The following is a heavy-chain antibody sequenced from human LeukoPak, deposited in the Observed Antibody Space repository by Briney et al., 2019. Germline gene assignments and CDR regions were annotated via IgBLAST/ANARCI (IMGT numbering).Heavy chain of an antibody. CDR2: IRYDGSNK. Sequence: GSLRLSCAASGFTFSSYGMHWVRQAPGKGLEWVAFIRYDGSNKYYADSVKGRFTISRDNSKNTLYLQMNSLRAEDTAVYYCAKETVIAAYFDYWGQGTLVTVSS. V-gene: IGHV3-30*02. CDR3: AKETVIAAYFDY. CDR1: GFTFSSYG. D-gene: IGHD6-13*01. J-gene: IGHJ4*02.